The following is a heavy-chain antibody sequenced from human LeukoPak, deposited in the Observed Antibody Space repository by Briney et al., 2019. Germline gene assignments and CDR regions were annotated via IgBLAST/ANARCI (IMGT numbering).Heavy chain of an antibody. CDR2: LKQEGREK. Sequence: GSLRLSCAASGFNLSNFWMSWVRQAPGEGLEWVANLKQEGREKYYVDSGKGRFTISRDNAKNSLYLQMNRPRAEDTAVYYCARARPLDYWGQGTMVTVSS. V-gene: IGHV3-7*01. J-gene: IGHJ4*02. CDR3: ARARPLDY. CDR1: GFNLSNFW.